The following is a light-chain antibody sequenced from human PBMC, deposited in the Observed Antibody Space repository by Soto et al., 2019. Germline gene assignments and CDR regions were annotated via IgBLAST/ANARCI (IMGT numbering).Light chain of an antibody. CDR2: GAS. CDR1: HSVNSH. CDR3: HQCGSSPIT. J-gene: IGKJ5*01. Sequence: MVMTQSPDTLSFSPGERLTLSWRTSHSVNSHVAWYQQKPGQAPRLLIYGASSRATGIPDRFSGTVSGTDCTLTISRLENEDGSVYYCHQCGSSPITFGQGRRLVIK. V-gene: IGKV3-20*01.